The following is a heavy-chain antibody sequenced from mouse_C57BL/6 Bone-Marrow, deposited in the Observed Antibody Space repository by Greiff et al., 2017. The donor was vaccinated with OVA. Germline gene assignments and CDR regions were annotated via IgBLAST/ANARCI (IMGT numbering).Heavy chain of an antibody. D-gene: IGHD2-4*01. V-gene: IGHV1-63*01. Sequence: VQLKESGAELVRPGTSVKMSCKASGYTFTNYWIGWAKQRPGHGLEWIGDIYPGGGYTNYNEKFKGKATLTADKSSSTAYMQFSSLTSEDSAIYYCARMDYDYDYWYFDVWGTGTTVTVSS. CDR3: ARMDYDYDYWYFDV. CDR1: GYTFTNYW. J-gene: IGHJ1*03. CDR2: IYPGGGYT.